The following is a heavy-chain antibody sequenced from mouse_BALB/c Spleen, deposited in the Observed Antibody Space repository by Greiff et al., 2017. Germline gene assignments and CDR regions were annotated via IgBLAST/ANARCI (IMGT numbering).Heavy chain of an antibody. Sequence: QVQLQQSGAELVRPGTSVKVSCKASGYAFTNYLIEWVKQRPGQGLEWIGVINPGSGGTNYNEKFKGKATLTADKSSSTAYMQLSSLTSDDSAVYFCARGTGPSWFAYWGKGTRVTVSA. CDR1: GYAFTNYL. CDR2: INPGSGGT. J-gene: IGHJ3*01. CDR3: ARGTGPSWFAY. D-gene: IGHD4-1*01. V-gene: IGHV1-54*01.